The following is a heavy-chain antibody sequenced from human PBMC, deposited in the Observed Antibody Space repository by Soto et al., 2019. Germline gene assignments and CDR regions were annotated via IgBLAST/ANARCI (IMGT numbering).Heavy chain of an antibody. Sequence: QVLLQQSGPGLLKPSQTLSLTCAISGDSVSNNAVAWNWIRQSPSRGLEWLGRTYRAPESYNDSSISFRRRVTITPDPSKTPFSLQLSSVTPDDTATYYSSRGITSAFDSWGQGTLVTVSS. V-gene: IGHV6-1*01. D-gene: IGHD2-2*01. CDR2: TYRAPESYN. CDR1: GDSVSNNAVA. CDR3: SRGITSAFDS. J-gene: IGHJ4*02.